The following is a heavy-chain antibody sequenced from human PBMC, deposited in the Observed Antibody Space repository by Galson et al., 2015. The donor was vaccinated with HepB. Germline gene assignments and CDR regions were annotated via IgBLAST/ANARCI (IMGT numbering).Heavy chain of an antibody. CDR3: AKELTTRVGGWHYFDS. D-gene: IGHD5-12*01. Sequence: ALRLPCAACGFTFSSYGMHWVRQAPGKGLEWVALISYDGRHQYYADYVKGRVTISSDNSKNTVHLQMKSLRAEDTAVYYCAKELTTRVGGWHYFDSWGQGTLVTVSS. CDR1: GFTFSSYG. CDR2: ISYDGRHQ. J-gene: IGHJ4*02. V-gene: IGHV3-30*18.